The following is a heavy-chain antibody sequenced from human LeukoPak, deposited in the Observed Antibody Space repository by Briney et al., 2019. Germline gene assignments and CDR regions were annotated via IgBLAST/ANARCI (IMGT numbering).Heavy chain of an antibody. CDR3: AKIQAPLSSGYSLSNPWYFDY. CDR1: GFTFDDYA. CDR2: ISWNSGSI. J-gene: IGHJ4*02. V-gene: IGHV3-9*01. D-gene: IGHD3-22*01. Sequence: GGSLRLSCAASGFTFDDYAMHWVRQAPGKGLEWVSGISWNSGSIGYADSVKGRFTISRDNAKNSLYLQMNSLRAEDTALYYCAKIQAPLSSGYSLSNPWYFDYWGQRTLVTVSS.